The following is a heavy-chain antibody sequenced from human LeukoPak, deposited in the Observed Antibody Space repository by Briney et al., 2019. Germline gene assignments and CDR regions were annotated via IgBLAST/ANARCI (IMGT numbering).Heavy chain of an antibody. CDR3: ARGTATYYDFWSGYYRDYYYYYMDV. CDR1: GGSISSYY. CDR2: IYYSGST. Sequence: SETLSLTCTVSGGSISSYYWSWIRQPPGKGLEWIGYIYYSGSTNYNPSLKSRVTISVDTSKNQFSLKLSSVTAADTAVYYCARGTATYYDFWSGYYRDYYYYYMDVWGQGTTVTVSS. V-gene: IGHV4-59*01. J-gene: IGHJ6*03. D-gene: IGHD3-3*01.